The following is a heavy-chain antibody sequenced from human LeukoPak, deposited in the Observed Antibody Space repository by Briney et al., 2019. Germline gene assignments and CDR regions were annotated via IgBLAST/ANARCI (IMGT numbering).Heavy chain of an antibody. V-gene: IGHV5-51*01. CDR3: ASTRYCSSTSCYTAFDI. J-gene: IGHJ3*02. D-gene: IGHD2-2*02. Sequence: GESLKISCKGSGYSFTSYWIGWVRQMPGKGLASMGIIYPGDSDTRYSPSFQGQVTISADKSISTAYLQWSSLKASDTAMYYCASTRYCSSTSCYTAFDIWGQGTMVTVSS. CDR2: IYPGDSDT. CDR1: GYSFTSYW.